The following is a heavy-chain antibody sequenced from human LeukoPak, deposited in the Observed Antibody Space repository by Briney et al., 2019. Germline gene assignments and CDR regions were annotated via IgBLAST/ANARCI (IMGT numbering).Heavy chain of an antibody. D-gene: IGHD2-2*01. CDR3: AKVHDIVVVPGPFDY. J-gene: IGHJ4*02. CDR2: ISYDGSNK. CDR1: GFTFSSYG. V-gene: IGHV3-30*18. Sequence: PGRSRRLSCAASGFTFSSYGMHWVRQAPGKGLEGVAVISYDGSNKYYADSVKGRFTISRDNSKNMLYLQMNSLRAEDTAVYYCAKVHDIVVVPGPFDYWGQGTLVTVPS.